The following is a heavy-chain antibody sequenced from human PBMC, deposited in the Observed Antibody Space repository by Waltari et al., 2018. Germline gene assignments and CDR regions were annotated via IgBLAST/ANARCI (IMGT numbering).Heavy chain of an antibody. J-gene: IGHJ3*02. CDR1: GFTVSSNY. V-gene: IGHV3-66*01. CDR3: ARDPVVGATNDAFDI. CDR2: IYSGGST. D-gene: IGHD1-26*01. Sequence: EVQLVESGGGLVQPGGSLRLSCAASGFTVSSNYMSWVRQAPGKGLESVSIIYSGGSTYYADSVKGRFTISRDNSKNTLYLQMNSLRAEDTAVYYCARDPVVGATNDAFDIWGQGTMVTVSS.